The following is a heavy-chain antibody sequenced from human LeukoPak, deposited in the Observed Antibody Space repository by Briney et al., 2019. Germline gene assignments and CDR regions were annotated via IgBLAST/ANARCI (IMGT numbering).Heavy chain of an antibody. Sequence: GGSLRLSCAASGFTFSDYYMSWIRQAPGKGLEWVSYISSSGSYTNYADSVKGRFTISRDNAKNSLYLQMNSLRAEDTAVYYCARLSVAGTWFDYWGQGTLVTVSS. D-gene: IGHD6-13*01. J-gene: IGHJ4*02. CDR1: GFTFSDYY. CDR3: ARLSVAGTWFDY. V-gene: IGHV3-11*06. CDR2: ISSSGSYT.